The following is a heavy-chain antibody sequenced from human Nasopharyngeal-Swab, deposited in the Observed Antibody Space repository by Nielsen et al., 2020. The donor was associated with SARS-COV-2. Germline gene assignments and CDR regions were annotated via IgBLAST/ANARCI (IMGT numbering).Heavy chain of an antibody. CDR2: IKHSGST. J-gene: IGHJ4*02. D-gene: IGHD3-10*01. Sequence: RQAPGKGLEWIGEIKHSGSTNYNPSLKSRVTISVDTSKNQFSLKLCSVTAADTAEYYCARVLIGTPAYGSGTIDYWGQGTLVTVSS. V-gene: IGHV4-34*01. CDR3: ARVLIGTPAYGSGTIDY.